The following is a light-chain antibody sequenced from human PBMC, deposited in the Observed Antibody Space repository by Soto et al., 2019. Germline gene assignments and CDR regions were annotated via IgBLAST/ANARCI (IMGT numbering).Light chain of an antibody. Sequence: QSVLTQPPSMSGAPGQRVTISCTGSNSNIGAGYDVHWYQQLPGTAPKLLLYGNTNRPSGVPDRFSGSKSGTSASLAITGLQADDEADYYCQSYDSSLSGSVFGGWTKLT. CDR2: GNT. J-gene: IGLJ2*01. V-gene: IGLV1-40*01. CDR1: NSNIGAGYD. CDR3: QSYDSSLSGSV.